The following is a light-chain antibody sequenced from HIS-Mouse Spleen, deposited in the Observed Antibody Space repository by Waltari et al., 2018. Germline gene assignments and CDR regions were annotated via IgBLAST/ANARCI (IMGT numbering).Light chain of an antibody. CDR2: DVS. V-gene: IGLV2-14*03. Sequence: QSALTQPASVSGSPGQSITISCTGTSSDVGGYNYVSWYQQHPGKAPNLMIYDVSNRPQGVSNRCSGSKSGNTASLTISGLQAEDGADYYCSSYTSSSFNVVFGGGTKLTVL. CDR1: SSDVGGYNY. J-gene: IGLJ2*01. CDR3: SSYTSSSFNVV.